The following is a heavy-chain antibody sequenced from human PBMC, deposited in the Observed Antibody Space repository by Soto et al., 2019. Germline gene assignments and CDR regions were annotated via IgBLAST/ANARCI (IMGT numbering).Heavy chain of an antibody. CDR1: GGSVSSGSYY. J-gene: IGHJ5*02. Sequence: PSETLSLTCTVSGGSVSSGSYYWSWIRQPPGKGLEWIGYIYYSGSTNYNPSLKSRVTISVDTSKNQFSLKLSSVTAADTAVYYCAREWFGNTNWFDPWGQGTLVTVSS. CDR3: AREWFGNTNWFDP. CDR2: IYYSGST. D-gene: IGHD3-10*01. V-gene: IGHV4-61*01.